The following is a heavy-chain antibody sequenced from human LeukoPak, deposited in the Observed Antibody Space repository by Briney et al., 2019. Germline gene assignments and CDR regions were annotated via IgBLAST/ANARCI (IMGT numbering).Heavy chain of an antibody. CDR1: GFTFSSYW. Sequence: GGSLRLSCAASGFTFSSYWMNWARQAPGKGLEWVASINHNGNVNYYVDSVKGRFTISRDNAKNSLYLQMNSLRAEDTAVYYCARDGRGAAYFDYWGQGTLVTVSS. CDR3: ARDGRGAAYFDY. CDR2: INHNGNVN. D-gene: IGHD1-26*01. J-gene: IGHJ4*02. V-gene: IGHV3-7*01.